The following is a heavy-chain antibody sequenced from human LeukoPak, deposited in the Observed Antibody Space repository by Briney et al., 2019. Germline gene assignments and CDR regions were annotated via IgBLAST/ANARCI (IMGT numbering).Heavy chain of an antibody. Sequence: SETLSLTCTVSGGSISSYYWIWIRQPPGKGLEWIGYIYYSGSTNYNPSLKSRVTISVDTSKNQFSLKLSSVTAADTAVYYCARMYYDFWSGYRKGDYYYGMDVWGQGTTVTVSS. CDR2: IYYSGST. J-gene: IGHJ6*02. D-gene: IGHD3-3*01. V-gene: IGHV4-59*01. CDR1: GGSISSYY. CDR3: ARMYYDFWSGYRKGDYYYGMDV.